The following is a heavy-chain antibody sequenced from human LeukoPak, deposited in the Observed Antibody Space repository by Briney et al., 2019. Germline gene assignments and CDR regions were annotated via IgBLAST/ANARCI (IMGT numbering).Heavy chain of an antibody. Sequence: SETLSLTCTVSGGSISGYYWSWIRQPPGKGLEWIGYIYYSGSTNYNPSLKSRVTISVDTSKNQFSLKLSSVTAADTAVYYCASRLAWGQGTLVTVSS. J-gene: IGHJ4*02. D-gene: IGHD2-15*01. V-gene: IGHV4-59*01. CDR2: IYYSGST. CDR1: GGSISGYY. CDR3: ASRLA.